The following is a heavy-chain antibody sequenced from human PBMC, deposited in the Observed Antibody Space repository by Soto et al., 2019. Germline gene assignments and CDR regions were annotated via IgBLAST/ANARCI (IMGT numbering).Heavy chain of an antibody. Sequence: GASVKVSRKASGGTFSSYTISWVRQAPGQGLEWMGRIIPILGIASYAQKFQGRVTITADKSTSTAYMELSSLRSEDTAVYYCASLMSSGYYYGMDVWGQGTTVTVSS. D-gene: IGHD3-10*01. J-gene: IGHJ6*02. CDR2: IIPILGIA. CDR1: GGTFSSYT. CDR3: ASLMSSGYYYGMDV. V-gene: IGHV1-69*02.